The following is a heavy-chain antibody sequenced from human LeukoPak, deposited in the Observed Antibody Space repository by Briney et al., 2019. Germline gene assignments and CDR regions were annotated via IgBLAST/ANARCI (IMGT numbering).Heavy chain of an antibody. D-gene: IGHD1-20*01. CDR1: SGSISNYD. Sequence: PSETLSLTCTVSSGSISNYDWSWIRQPAGKGLEWIGRIYTSGSTNYNPSLKSRVTMSVDTSKKQFSLQLSSVTAADTAIYYCARRITGTTSDSYDYWGQGTLVTVSS. CDR2: IYTSGST. CDR3: ARRITGTTSDSYDY. V-gene: IGHV4-4*07. J-gene: IGHJ4*02.